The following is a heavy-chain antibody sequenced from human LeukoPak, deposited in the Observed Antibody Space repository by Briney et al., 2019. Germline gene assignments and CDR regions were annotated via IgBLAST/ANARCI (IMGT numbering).Heavy chain of an antibody. CDR2: IYYSEST. D-gene: IGHD7-27*01. Sequence: SETLSLTCTVSGGSISSYYWSWIRQPPGKGLEWIGYIYYSESTNYNPSLKSRVTISVDTSKNQFSLKLSSVTAADTAVYYCARHRTGEVDYWGQGTLVTVSS. CDR3: ARHRTGEVDY. J-gene: IGHJ4*02. V-gene: IGHV4-59*08. CDR1: GGSISSYY.